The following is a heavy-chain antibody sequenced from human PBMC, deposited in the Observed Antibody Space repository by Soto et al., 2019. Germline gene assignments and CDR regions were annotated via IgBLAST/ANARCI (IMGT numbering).Heavy chain of an antibody. CDR3: ARDRLWFGAARRPYYYYGMDV. J-gene: IGHJ6*02. V-gene: IGHV3-48*02. CDR2: ISSSSSTI. Sequence: PGGSLRLSCAASGFTFSSYSMNWVRQAPGKGLEWVSYISSSSSTIYYADSVKGRFTISRDNAKNSLYLQMNSLRDEDTAVYYCARDRLWFGAARRPYYYYGMDVWGQGTTVTVSS. CDR1: GFTFSSYS. D-gene: IGHD3-10*01.